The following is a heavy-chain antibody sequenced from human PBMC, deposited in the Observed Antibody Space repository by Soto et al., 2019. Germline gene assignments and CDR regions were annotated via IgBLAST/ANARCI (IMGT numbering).Heavy chain of an antibody. CDR3: AKDQGSSWYEIDY. CDR2: ISGSGGST. Sequence: EVQLLESGGGLVQPGGSLRLSCAASGFTFSNYAVTWVRQAPGKGLEWVSTISGSGGSTYYADSVKGRFTISGDNSKNTLYLQRSSWRAADTAVYYCAKDQGSSWYEIDYWGQGTLLTVSS. D-gene: IGHD6-13*01. CDR1: GFTFSNYA. V-gene: IGHV3-23*01. J-gene: IGHJ4*02.